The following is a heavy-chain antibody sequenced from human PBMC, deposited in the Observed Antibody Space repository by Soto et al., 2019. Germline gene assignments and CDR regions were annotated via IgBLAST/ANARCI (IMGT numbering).Heavy chain of an antibody. CDR3: ARHNGVAAPFDS. V-gene: IGHV4-39*01. CDR2: SYYSGST. J-gene: IGHJ4*02. CDR1: AGSISSSGYY. D-gene: IGHD3-3*01. Sequence: PSETPSITCIFSAGSISSSGYYWGWIRQPPGKGLEWIGSSYYSGSTYYNPSLKSRITIFVDTSKNQFSLKLSSVTAADTAVYYCARHNGVAAPFDSWDQGTLVTVSS.